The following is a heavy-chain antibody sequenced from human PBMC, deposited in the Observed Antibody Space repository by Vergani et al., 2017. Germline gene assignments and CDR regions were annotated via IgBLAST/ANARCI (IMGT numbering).Heavy chain of an antibody. J-gene: IGHJ6*03. V-gene: IGHV3-72*01. CDR2: TRNKANSYTT. CDR1: GFTFSDHY. Sequence: EVQLVESGGGLVQPGGSLRLSCAASGFTFSDHYMDWVRQAPGKGLEWVGRTRNKANSYTTEYAASGKGRFTISRDDSKNSLYLQMNSLKTEDTAVYYCARDGGYSYGYYYYYMDVWGKGTTVTVSS. D-gene: IGHD5-18*01. CDR3: ARDGGYSYGYYYYYMDV.